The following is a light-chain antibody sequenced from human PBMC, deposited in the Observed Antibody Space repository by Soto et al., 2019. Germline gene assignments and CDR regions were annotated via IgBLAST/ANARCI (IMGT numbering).Light chain of an antibody. V-gene: IGKV3-20*01. J-gene: IGKJ1*01. CDR3: QQSDTSPDT. CDR1: QSVSSSY. Sequence: EIVLTQSPGTLSLSPGERATLSCRASQSVSSSYLAWYQHKPGQAPRLLMYGTSSRATGIPDRFSGSGSGTDFTLTISRLEPEDFAVYYCQQSDTSPDTFGQGTKV. CDR2: GTS.